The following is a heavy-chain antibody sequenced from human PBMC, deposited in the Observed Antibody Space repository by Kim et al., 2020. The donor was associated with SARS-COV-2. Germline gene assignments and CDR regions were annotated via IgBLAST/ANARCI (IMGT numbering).Heavy chain of an antibody. CDR3: AKDIGGVGATFFDY. D-gene: IGHD1-26*01. J-gene: IGHJ4*02. CDR2: ISGSGGCT. Sequence: GGSLRLSCAASGFTFSSYAMSWVRQAPGKGLEWVSAISGSGGCTYYADSVKGRFTISRDNSKNTLYLQMNILRAEDTAVYYCAKDIGGVGATFFDYWGQGTLVTVSS. V-gene: IGHV3-23*01. CDR1: GFTFSSYA.